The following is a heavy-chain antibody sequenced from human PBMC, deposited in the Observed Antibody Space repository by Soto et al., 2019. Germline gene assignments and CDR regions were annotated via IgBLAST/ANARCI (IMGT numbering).Heavy chain of an antibody. J-gene: IGHJ4*02. CDR3: ARATGAYCGGDCYTADY. Sequence: QVQLVVSGGGVVQPGRSLRLSCAASGFTFSSYAMHWVRQAPGKGLEWVAVISYDGSNKYYADSVKGRFTISRDNSKNTLYLQMNSLRAEDTAVYYCARATGAYCGGDCYTADYWGQGTLVTVSS. CDR1: GFTFSSYA. V-gene: IGHV3-30-3*01. CDR2: ISYDGSNK. D-gene: IGHD2-21*02.